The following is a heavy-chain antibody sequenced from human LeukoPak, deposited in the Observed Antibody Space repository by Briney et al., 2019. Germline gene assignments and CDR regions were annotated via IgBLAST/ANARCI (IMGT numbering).Heavy chain of an antibody. V-gene: IGHV4-59*08. J-gene: IGHJ2*01. D-gene: IGHD3-16*01. CDR3: ARLKMGAYFDL. CDR2: IFYTGDT. CDR1: AASITTYY. Sequence: SETLPLTCPVSAASITTYYWSWIRQPPGKGLEWVGYIFYTGDTSYSPSLKSRVTISLDTSKNQFSLKLRSVTAADTAVYYCARLKMGAYFDLWGRGTLVTVSS.